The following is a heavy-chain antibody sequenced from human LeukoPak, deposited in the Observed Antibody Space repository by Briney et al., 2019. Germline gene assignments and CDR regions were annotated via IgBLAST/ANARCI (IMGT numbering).Heavy chain of an antibody. D-gene: IGHD3-22*01. Sequence: GGSLRLSCAASGFTFSSYAMTWVRQAPGKGLEWVSGISGSGGSSYYADSVKGRFTISRDNSKNTLYVQMNSLRAEDTAVYYCAKSDYYDSSGYYYGSDYWGQGTLVTVSS. CDR3: AKSDYYDSSGYYYGSDY. V-gene: IGHV3-23*01. CDR2: ISGSGGSS. J-gene: IGHJ4*02. CDR1: GFTFSSYA.